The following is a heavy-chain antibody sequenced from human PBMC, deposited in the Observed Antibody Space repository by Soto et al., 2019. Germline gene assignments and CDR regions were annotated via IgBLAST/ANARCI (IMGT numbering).Heavy chain of an antibody. J-gene: IGHJ4*02. CDR2: ISSSSNTI. D-gene: IGHD3-22*01. CDR3: ARPTYYYDSSGPPAY. CDR1: GFTFSTYS. Sequence: GGSLRLSCAASGFTFSTYSMNWVRQAPGKGLEWVSYISSSSNTIFYTDSVRGRFTVSRDNAKNSLYLQMNSLRAEDTAVDYCARPTYYYDSSGPPAYWGQGTLVTVS. V-gene: IGHV3-48*01.